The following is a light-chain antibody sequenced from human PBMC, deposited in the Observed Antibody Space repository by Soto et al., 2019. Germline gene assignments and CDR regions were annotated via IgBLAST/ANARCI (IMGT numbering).Light chain of an antibody. CDR2: DAS. Sequence: DIRMSQSPASLPAAVGDRVTSTLQASQNITNNLSWYQQKPGKAPKLLISDASNLETGVPSRFSGSGSGTDFTCTINSLQPEDIATYYCQQYDNFPITFGQGTRLEIK. CDR1: QNITNN. J-gene: IGKJ5*01. CDR3: QQYDNFPIT. V-gene: IGKV1-33*01.